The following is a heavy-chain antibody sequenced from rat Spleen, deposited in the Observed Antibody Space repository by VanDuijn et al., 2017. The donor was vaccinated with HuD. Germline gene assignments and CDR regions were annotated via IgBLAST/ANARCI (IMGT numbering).Heavy chain of an antibody. CDR2: ISNEGSST. J-gene: IGHJ1*01. Sequence: EVQLVESGGGLVQPGRSMKVSCVASGFTFSDYYMAWVRQAPKKGLEWVASISNEGSSTYYGDAVKGRFTISRDNAKSNIFLKMNSLRSEDTATYYCARGYPLTGYWYFDFWGPGSMVTVSS. D-gene: IGHD2-7*01. V-gene: IGHV5-22*01. CDR1: GFTFSDYY. CDR3: ARGYPLTGYWYFDF.